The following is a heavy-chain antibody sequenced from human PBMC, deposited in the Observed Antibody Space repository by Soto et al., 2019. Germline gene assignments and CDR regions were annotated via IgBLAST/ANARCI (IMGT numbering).Heavy chain of an antibody. J-gene: IGHJ4*02. CDR2: IYYSGST. D-gene: IGHD3-10*01. CDR1: GGSISSSSYY. CDR3: ARYTYGSGSYYNQPPGY. Sequence: QLQLQESGPGLVKPSETLSLTCTVSGGSISSSSYYWGWIRQPPGKGLEWIGSIYYSGSTYYNPSLKSRVTISVDTSKNQFSLKLSSVPAADTAVYYCARYTYGSGSYYNQPPGYWGQGTLVTVSS. V-gene: IGHV4-39*01.